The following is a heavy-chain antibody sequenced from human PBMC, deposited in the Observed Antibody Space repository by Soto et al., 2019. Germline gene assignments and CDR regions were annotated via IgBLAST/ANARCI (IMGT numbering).Heavy chain of an antibody. CDR1: GYTFTNYW. Sequence: PGESLKISCKGSGYTFTNYWIGWVRQMPGKGPEWMGIIYPGDSDTKYNPSSQGQVTISADKSITTTYLQWSSLKASDNAIYYCAASIFYYGMDVWGQGTTVTVSS. CDR2: IYPGDSDT. CDR3: AASIFYYGMDV. V-gene: IGHV5-51*01. J-gene: IGHJ6*02.